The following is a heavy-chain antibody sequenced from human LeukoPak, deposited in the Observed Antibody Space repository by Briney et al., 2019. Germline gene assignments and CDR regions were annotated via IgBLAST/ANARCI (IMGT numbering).Heavy chain of an antibody. Sequence: GGSLRLSCAASGFTFSSYAMHWVRQAPGKGLEYVSAISSNGGSTYYANSVKGRFTISRDNSKNTLYLQMGSLRAEDTAVYYCARDLADCSSTSCYSYDAFDIWGQGTMVTVSS. J-gene: IGHJ3*02. D-gene: IGHD2-2*01. CDR1: GFTFSSYA. CDR2: ISSNGGST. V-gene: IGHV3-64*01. CDR3: ARDLADCSSTSCYSYDAFDI.